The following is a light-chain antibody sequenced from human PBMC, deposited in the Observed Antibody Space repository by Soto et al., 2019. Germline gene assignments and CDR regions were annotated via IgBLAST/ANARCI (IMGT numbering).Light chain of an antibody. V-gene: IGLV2-11*01. CDR3: CSYAGSYTYV. Sequence: QYALTQPRSGSGSPGQSVTISCTGTSSDVGGYNYVSWYQQHPGKAPKLMIYDVSKRPSGVPDRFSGSKSGNTASLTISGLQAEDEADYYCCSYAGSYTYVFGTGTKLTVL. CDR1: SSDVGGYNY. J-gene: IGLJ1*01. CDR2: DVS.